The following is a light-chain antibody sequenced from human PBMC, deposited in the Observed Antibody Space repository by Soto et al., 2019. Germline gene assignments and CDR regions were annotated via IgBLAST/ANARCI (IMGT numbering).Light chain of an antibody. CDR2: GAS. V-gene: IGKV3-15*01. J-gene: IGKJ2*02. CDR3: QQYNNWPGT. CDR1: QSVSSN. Sequence: ERVMTQSPATLSVSPGERATLSCRASQSVSSNIAWYQQKPGQAPRLLIYGASTRATGIPARFSGSGSGTEFTLTISRLQSEDFAVYYCQQYNNWPGTFGQGTKLEIK.